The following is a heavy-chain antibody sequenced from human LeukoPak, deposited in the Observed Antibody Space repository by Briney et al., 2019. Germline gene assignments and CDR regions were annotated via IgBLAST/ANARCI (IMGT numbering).Heavy chain of an antibody. CDR2: INPTGGST. V-gene: IGHV1-46*01. Sequence: ASVKVSCKASGYTFTSYYMHWVRQAPGQGLEGMGIINPTGGSTSYAQKFQGRVTITRDPSTNTVYRELSSLRSEDTAVYYCARVFGYSYGYVLDYWGQGTLVTVSS. CDR3: ARVFGYSYGYVLDY. J-gene: IGHJ4*02. D-gene: IGHD5-18*01. CDR1: GYTFTSYY.